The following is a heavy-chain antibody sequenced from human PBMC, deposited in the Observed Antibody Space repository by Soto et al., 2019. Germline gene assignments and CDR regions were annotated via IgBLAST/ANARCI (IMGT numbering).Heavy chain of an antibody. V-gene: IGHV4-34*01. CDR2: INQSGST. Sequence: SETLSLTCAVYGGSFSGHYWTWIRQSPGKGLEWIGEINQSGSTNYNPSLKSRVTMSVDTSKNQFSLKLSSVAAADTAVYYCASRGYCSGGSCYPFDYWGQGTLVTVSS. CDR1: GGSFSGHY. CDR3: ASRGYCSGGSCYPFDY. J-gene: IGHJ4*02. D-gene: IGHD2-15*01.